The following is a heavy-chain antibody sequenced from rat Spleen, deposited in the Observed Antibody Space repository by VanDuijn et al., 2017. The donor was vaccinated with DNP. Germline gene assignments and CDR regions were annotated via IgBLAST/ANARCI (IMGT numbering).Heavy chain of an antibody. CDR2: IGSAAYAP. D-gene: IGHD1-11*01. Sequence: EVQLVESGGGLVQPGRSLKLSCAASGFTFSAYYMAWVRQAPAKGLEWVAYIGSAAYAPYYGDSVKGRFTISRDNAKSTLYLQMNSLRSEDMATYYCARRDGGYSDYFDYWGQGVMVTVSS. CDR1: GFTFSAYY. V-gene: IGHV5-22*01. J-gene: IGHJ2*01. CDR3: ARRDGGYSDYFDY.